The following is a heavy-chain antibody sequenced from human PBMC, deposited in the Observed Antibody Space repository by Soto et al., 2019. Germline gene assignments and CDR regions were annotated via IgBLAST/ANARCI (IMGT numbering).Heavy chain of an antibody. CDR1: GYSFTSTG. CDR2: TSTFNGEA. J-gene: IGHJ4*02. D-gene: IGHD3-10*01. CDR3: ARDLDGSGSYFPDY. V-gene: IGHV1-18*01. Sequence: QVQLVQSGAEVKKPGASVKVSCKASGYSFTSTGICWVRQAPAQGPEGMGWTSTFNGEAKYAQKLQGRVTMTTDTSPTTADMELRSLTSDDTAVYYCARDLDGSGSYFPDYWGQGTLVTVAS.